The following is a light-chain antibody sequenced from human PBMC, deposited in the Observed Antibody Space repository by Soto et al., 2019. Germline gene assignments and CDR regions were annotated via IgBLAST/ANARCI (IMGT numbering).Light chain of an antibody. CDR3: QHCQPYGDSPPLT. CDR1: HIVTGR. CDR2: GAS. V-gene: IGKV3-15*01. J-gene: IGKJ4*01. Sequence: EIVMTQSPTTLSVSPRERSTLSFMASHIVTGRLAWYQQKRGQAPRLLIYGASTRATGISARFSGSGSGTDFTLTISRLEPEDFAVYYCQHCQPYGDSPPLTFGGGTKVDIK.